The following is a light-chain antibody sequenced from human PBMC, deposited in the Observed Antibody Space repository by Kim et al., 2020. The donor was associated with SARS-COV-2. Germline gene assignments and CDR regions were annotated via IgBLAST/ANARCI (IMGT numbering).Light chain of an antibody. CDR1: QSVASNH. Sequence: EIVLTQSPGTLSLSPGDRATLSCRASQSVASNHLAWFQQKPGQAPRLLIYGTSSRAPAIPDRFSASGSGTDFTLTISRLEPEDFAIYYCQQYDRPPYTLGQGTKLEI. CDR3: QQYDRPPYT. V-gene: IGKV3-20*01. CDR2: GTS. J-gene: IGKJ2*01.